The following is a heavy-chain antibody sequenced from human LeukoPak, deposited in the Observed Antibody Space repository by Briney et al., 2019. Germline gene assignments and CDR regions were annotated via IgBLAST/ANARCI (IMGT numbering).Heavy chain of an antibody. V-gene: IGHV3-23*01. CDR1: GFTFSSYG. Sequence: PGGSLRLSCAASGFTFSSYGMSWVRQAPGKGLEWVSAISGSGGSTYYADSVKGRFTISRDNPKNTLYLQMNSLRAEDTAVYYCAKVAVNLLVRGANFDYWGQGTLVTVSS. J-gene: IGHJ4*02. CDR3: AKVAVNLLVRGANFDY. D-gene: IGHD3-10*01. CDR2: ISGSGGST.